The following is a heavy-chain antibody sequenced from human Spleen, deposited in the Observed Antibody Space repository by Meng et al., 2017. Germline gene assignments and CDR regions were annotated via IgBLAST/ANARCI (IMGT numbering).Heavy chain of an antibody. J-gene: IGHJ6*02. CDR3: ATGKRGSPRGYYYYGMDV. CDR2: MNPNSGNT. CDR1: GYTFTSYD. Sequence: SVKVSCKASGYTFTSYDINWVRQATGQGLEWMGWMNPNSGNTGYAQKFQGRVTMTRNTSIRTAYMELSSLRSEDTAVYYWATGKRGSPRGYYYYGMDVWGQGTTVTVSS. D-gene: IGHD1-26*01. V-gene: IGHV1-8*01.